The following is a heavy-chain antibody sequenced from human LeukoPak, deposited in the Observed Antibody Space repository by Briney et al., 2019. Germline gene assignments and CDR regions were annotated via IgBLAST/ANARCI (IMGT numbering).Heavy chain of an antibody. V-gene: IGHV1-2*02. CDR1: GHIFTVDF. Sequence: GALVKVSCTASGHIFTVDFIHWVRQAPGQGLEWVGWVHLNGGGTYRAQKFQGRVTMTKGSSISTASMELSGLTSDDTAVYYCATAQHCSGGTCYAWTDAFHVWGQGTMVIVST. CDR3: ATAQHCSGGTCYAWTDAFHV. D-gene: IGHD2-15*01. J-gene: IGHJ3*01. CDR2: VHLNGGGT.